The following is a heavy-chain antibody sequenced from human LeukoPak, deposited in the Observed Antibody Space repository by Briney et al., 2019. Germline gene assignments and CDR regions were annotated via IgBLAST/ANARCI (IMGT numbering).Heavy chain of an antibody. V-gene: IGHV5-51*01. D-gene: IGHD1-26*01. CDR2: IYPGDSDT. CDR1: GYRFTSYW. CDR3: ARRRGRYSGDAFDI. Sequence: GESLKISCKGPGYRFTSYWIGWVRQLPGKGLEWMGFIYPGDSDTRYSPSFQGQVTISADKSMSTAYLQWSSLKASDTAMYYCARRRGRYSGDAFDIWGQGTMASVSS. J-gene: IGHJ3*02.